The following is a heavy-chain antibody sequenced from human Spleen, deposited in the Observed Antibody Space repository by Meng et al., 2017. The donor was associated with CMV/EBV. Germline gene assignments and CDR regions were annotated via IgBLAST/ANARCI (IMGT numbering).Heavy chain of an antibody. Sequence: SGYTFTGYYMHWVRQAPGQGLEWMGWINPNSGGTNYAQKFQGRVTMTRDTSISTAYMELSRLRSDDTAVYYCARDPGYYDSSGSFKGYWGQGTLVTVSS. D-gene: IGHD3-22*01. CDR3: ARDPGYYDSSGSFKGY. J-gene: IGHJ4*02. V-gene: IGHV1-2*02. CDR2: INPNSGGT. CDR1: GYTFTGYY.